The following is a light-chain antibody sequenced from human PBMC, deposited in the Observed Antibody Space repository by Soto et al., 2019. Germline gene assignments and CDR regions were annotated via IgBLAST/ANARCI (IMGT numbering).Light chain of an antibody. CDR1: QSVSNIY. V-gene: IGKV3-20*01. CDR3: QQYGSSPRT. CDR2: GAS. J-gene: IGKJ1*01. Sequence: VFSVSACAVSFSPSETATLSCRASQSVSNIYLGWYQQKPGQAPRLLIYGASSRATGIPDRFSGSGSGTDFTLTISRLEPEDFAVYYCQQYGSSPRTFGQGSMADVK.